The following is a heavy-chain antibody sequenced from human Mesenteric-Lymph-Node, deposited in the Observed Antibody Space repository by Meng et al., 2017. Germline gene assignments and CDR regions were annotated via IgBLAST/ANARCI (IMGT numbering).Heavy chain of an antibody. CDR3: ARVAAAGNEWFDP. V-gene: IGHV4-39*06. CDR1: GGSISSNGYY. D-gene: IGHD6-13*01. CDR2: IYHSGST. J-gene: IGHJ5*02. Sequence: RLQLQELGPGLVKPSETLSLPCTVSGGSISSNGYYWDWVRQPPGKVLEWIGAIYHSGSTSYNPSLQSRVTMFVDTSKNQFSLKLSSVTAADTAVYYCARVAAAGNEWFDPWGQGTLVTVSS.